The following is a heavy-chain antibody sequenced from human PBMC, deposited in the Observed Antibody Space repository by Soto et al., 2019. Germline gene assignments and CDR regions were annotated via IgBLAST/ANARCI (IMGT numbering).Heavy chain of an antibody. D-gene: IGHD3-3*01. CDR3: AAGQNYDFWSRYFSAGDY. V-gene: IGHV1-58*01. J-gene: IGHJ4*01. Sequence: QMQLVQSGPEVKKPGTSVKVSCKASGFTFTSSAVQWVRQARGQRREWIGWIVVGSGNTNYAQKFQERVTITRDMSTSTAYMELSSLRSEDTAVYYCAAGQNYDFWSRYFSAGDYWGHGTLVTVSS. CDR2: IVVGSGNT. CDR1: GFTFTSSA.